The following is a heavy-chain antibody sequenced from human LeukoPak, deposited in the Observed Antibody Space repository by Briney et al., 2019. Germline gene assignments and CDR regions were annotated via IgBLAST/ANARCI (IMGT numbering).Heavy chain of an antibody. D-gene: IGHD2-15*01. CDR1: GGTFSSYA. CDR3: ASGGGGHCSGGSCFYYFDY. Sequence: SVKVSCKASGGTFSSYAISWVRQASGQGLEWMGGIIPIFGTANYAQKFQGRVTITADESTSTAYMELSSLRSEDTAVYYCASGGGGHCSGGSCFYYFDYWGQGTLVTVSS. V-gene: IGHV1-69*13. J-gene: IGHJ4*02. CDR2: IIPIFGTA.